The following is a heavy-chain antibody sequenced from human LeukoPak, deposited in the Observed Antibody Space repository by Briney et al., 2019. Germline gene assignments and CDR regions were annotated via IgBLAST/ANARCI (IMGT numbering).Heavy chain of an antibody. CDR3: AREDGSGSYHFDY. J-gene: IGHJ4*02. V-gene: IGHV1-18*01. CDR1: GYTFTSYG. D-gene: IGHD3-10*01. CDR2: ISAYNGDT. Sequence: ASVKVSCKASGYTFTSYGNRWVRQAPGEGLEWMGWISAYNGDTNYAQKLQGRVTMTTDTSTSTAYMELGSLRSDDTAVYYCAREDGSGSYHFDYWGQGTPVTVSS.